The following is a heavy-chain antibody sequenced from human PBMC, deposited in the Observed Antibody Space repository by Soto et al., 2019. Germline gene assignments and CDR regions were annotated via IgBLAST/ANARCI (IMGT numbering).Heavy chain of an antibody. V-gene: IGHV3-48*02. CDR3: ASGQLDSSSWRPTRYYYYGMDV. J-gene: IGHJ6*02. D-gene: IGHD6-13*01. CDR2: ISSSSSSTI. Sequence: PGGSLRLSCAASGFTFSSYSMNWVRQAPGKGLEWVSYISSSSSSTIYYADSVKGRFTISRDNAKNSLYLQMNSLRDEDTAVYYCASGQLDSSSWRPTRYYYYGMDVWGQGTTVTVSS. CDR1: GFTFSSYS.